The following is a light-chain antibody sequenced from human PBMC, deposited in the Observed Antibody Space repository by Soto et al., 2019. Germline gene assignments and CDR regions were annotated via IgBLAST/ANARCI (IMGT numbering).Light chain of an antibody. J-gene: IGKJ1*01. CDR3: QQTYSFPRT. V-gene: IGKV1-39*01. CDR1: QTINTF. CDR2: AAS. Sequence: DIPMTQSPSSLSASVGDRVAITCRASQTINTFLNWYQQKPGKAPNLLIYAASSLQSGVPSRFSGSGSGTDFTLTISSLQPEDFATYYCQQTYSFPRTFGQGTKVEI.